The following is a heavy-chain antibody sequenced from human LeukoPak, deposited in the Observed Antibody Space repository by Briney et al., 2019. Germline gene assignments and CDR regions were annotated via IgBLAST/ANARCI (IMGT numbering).Heavy chain of an antibody. D-gene: IGHD6-19*01. CDR3: ARQIIAVAGTGATDY. CDR1: GYSFTSYW. CDR2: IYPGDSDT. V-gene: IGHV5-51*01. Sequence: GESLKISCKGSGYSFTSYWIGWVRQMPGKGLEWMGIIYPGDSDTRYSPSFQGQVTISADKSIGTAYLQWSSLKASDTAMYYCARQIIAVAGTGATDYWGQGTLVTVSS. J-gene: IGHJ4*02.